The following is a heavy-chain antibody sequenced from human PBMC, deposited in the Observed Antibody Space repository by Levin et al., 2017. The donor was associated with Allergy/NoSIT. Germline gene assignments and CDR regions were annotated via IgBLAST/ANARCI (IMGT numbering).Heavy chain of an antibody. J-gene: IGHJ6*03. D-gene: IGHD5-12*01. V-gene: IGHV3-33*01. CDR1: FFPFLLSF. CDR3: ARVLRFYYYSYMDV. CDR2: IWDDGYKK. Sequence: GGSLLLSFSSSFFPFLLSFLPFFLPSPFPFLSFVAVIWDDGYKKYYADSVKVRFTISRDNSKNTLYLKMNSLRAEDTAVYYCARVLRFYYYSYMDVWGKGTTVTVSS.